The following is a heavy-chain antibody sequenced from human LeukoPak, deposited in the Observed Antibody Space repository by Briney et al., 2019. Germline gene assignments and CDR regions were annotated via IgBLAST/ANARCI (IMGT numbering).Heavy chain of an antibody. CDR2: ICYVGGT. CDR1: GGSISSSSYC. CDR3: AREGTSGTHLNWFDP. Sequence: SETLSLTCTVSGGSISSSSYCWGWIRQPPGKGLEWVGSICYVGGTYYNPSLESRVTISVDTSKNQFSLKLSSVTAADTAVYYCAREGTSGTHLNWFDPWGQGTLVTVSS. J-gene: IGHJ5*02. D-gene: IGHD1-1*01. V-gene: IGHV4-39*07.